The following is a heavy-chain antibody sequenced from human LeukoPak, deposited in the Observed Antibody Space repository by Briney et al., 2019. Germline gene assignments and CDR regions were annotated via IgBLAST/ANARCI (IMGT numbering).Heavy chain of an antibody. J-gene: IGHJ5*02. CDR3: ARDYGSGSYSEFDP. CDR1: GYTFTGYY. D-gene: IGHD3-10*01. Sequence: GASVKVSCKASGYTFTGYYMHWVRQAPGQGLEWMGWINPNSGGTNYAQKFQGRVTMTRDTSISTAYMELSRLRSDDTAVYYCARDYGSGSYSEFDPWGQGTLVTVSS. CDR2: INPNSGGT. V-gene: IGHV1-2*02.